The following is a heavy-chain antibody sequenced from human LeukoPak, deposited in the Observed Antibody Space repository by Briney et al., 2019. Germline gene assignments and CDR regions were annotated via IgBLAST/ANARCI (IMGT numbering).Heavy chain of an antibody. V-gene: IGHV1-18*01. J-gene: IGHJ5*02. CDR1: GYTFTSYS. CDR2: ISAYNGNT. CDR3: ARDSPFIAAGGYNWFDP. Sequence: ASVTVSCKASGYTFTSYSISWERQAPRQGLEWMGWISAYNGNTNYAQKLQGRVTMTTDTSTSTAYMELRSLRSDDTAVYYCARDSPFIAAGGYNWFDPWGQGTLVTVSS. D-gene: IGHD6-13*01.